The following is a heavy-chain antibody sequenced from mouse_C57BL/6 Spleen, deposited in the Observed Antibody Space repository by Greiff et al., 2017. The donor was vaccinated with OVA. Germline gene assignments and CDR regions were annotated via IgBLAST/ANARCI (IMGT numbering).Heavy chain of an antibody. J-gene: IGHJ1*03. V-gene: IGHV1-80*01. CDR1: GYAFSSYW. CDR2: IYPGDGDT. Sequence: LVESGAELVKPGASVKISCKASGYAFSSYWMNWVKQRPGKGLEWIGQIYPGDGDTNYNGKFKGKATLTADKSSSTAYMQLSSLTSEDSAVYFCARDYSNKDWYFEVWGTGTTVTVSS. D-gene: IGHD2-5*01. CDR3: ARDYSNKDWYFEV.